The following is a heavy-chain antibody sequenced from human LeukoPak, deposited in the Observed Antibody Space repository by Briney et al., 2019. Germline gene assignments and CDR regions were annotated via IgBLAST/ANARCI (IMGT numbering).Heavy chain of an antibody. V-gene: IGHV4-39*07. J-gene: IGHJ4*02. CDR3: ARTYPNGDYTFDY. CDR2: IYYSGSA. Sequence: SETLSLTCTVSGGSISSSSYYWGWLRQPPGRGLEWIGSIYYSGSAYYNPSLKSRVTISVDTSKNQFSLKLSSVTAADTAVYYCARTYPNGDYTFDYWGQGTLVTVSS. CDR1: GGSISSSSYY. D-gene: IGHD4-17*01.